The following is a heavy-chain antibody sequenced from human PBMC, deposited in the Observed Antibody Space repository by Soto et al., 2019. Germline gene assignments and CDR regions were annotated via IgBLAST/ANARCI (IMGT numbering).Heavy chain of an antibody. J-gene: IGHJ4*02. Sequence: ETPCLTCTGYGGSFSGYYWSWIRQPPGKGLEWIGEINHSGSTNYNPSLKSRVTISVDTSKNQFSLKLSSVTAADTAVYYCVRCYYRSRAYYTYVPYWAQGPLGIVS. D-gene: IGHD3-22*01. V-gene: IGHV4-34*01. CDR2: INHSGST. CDR1: GGSFSGYY. CDR3: VRCYYRSRAYYTYVPY.